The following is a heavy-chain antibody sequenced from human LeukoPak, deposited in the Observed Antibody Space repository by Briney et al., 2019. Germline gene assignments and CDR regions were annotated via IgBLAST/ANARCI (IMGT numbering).Heavy chain of an antibody. CDR1: GYTCTSYG. CDR3: SRGWRGILVWWDY. D-gene: IGHD5-18*01. Sequence: RPSVKVSFTASGYTCTSYGISWVRQAPRQPLEWMGWISAYNGNTNYAQKLQGSITMTTDTSTSTTYKLSRSLRSDNAADSYCSRGWRGILVWWDYWGRGPLVTVSS. CDR2: ISAYNGNT. V-gene: IGHV1-18*01. J-gene: IGHJ4*02.